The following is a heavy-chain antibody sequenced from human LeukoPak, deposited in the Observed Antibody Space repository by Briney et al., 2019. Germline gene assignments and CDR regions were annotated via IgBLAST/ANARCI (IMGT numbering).Heavy chain of an antibody. CDR1: GGSISSGASD. D-gene: IGHD3-22*01. CDR2: INHSGST. CDR3: ARAARQGFTMIVVPFFYFDL. V-gene: IGHV4-31*03. Sequence: SQTLSLTCIVSGGSISSGASDWGWIRQHPKRGLEWVGYINHSGSTYYNPSLGSRVTMSVDTSKNQFSLKLSPVTAADSAVYYCARAARQGFTMIVVPFFYFDLWGRGTLVTVSS. J-gene: IGHJ2*01.